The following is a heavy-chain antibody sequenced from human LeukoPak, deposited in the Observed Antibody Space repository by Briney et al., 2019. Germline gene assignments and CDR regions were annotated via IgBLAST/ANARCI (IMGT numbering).Heavy chain of an antibody. J-gene: IGHJ6*02. CDR2: ISSSSSYI. CDR1: GXTFSSYS. Sequence: GGXLXLSXXASGXTFSSYSMNWVRQAPGKGLEWXSSISSSSSYIYYADSVKGRFTISRDNAKNSLYLQMNSLRAEDTAVYYCARGDYYGSGSYSLDYYYGMDVWGQGTTVTVSS. V-gene: IGHV3-21*01. CDR3: ARGDYYGSGSYSLDYYYGMDV. D-gene: IGHD3-10*01.